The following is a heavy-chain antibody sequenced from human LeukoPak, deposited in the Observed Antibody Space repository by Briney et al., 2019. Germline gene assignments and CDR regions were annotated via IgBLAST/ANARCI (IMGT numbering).Heavy chain of an antibody. CDR3: ARSDGVACTSAQFVWFDP. CDR1: GGSISSYY. V-gene: IGHV4-4*09. Sequence: SETLSLTCTVSGGSISSYYWSWIRQPPGKGLEWIGYIYTSGSTNYNPSLKSRVTISVDTSKNQFSLKLSSVTAADTAVYYCARSDGVACTSAQFVWFDPWGQGTLVTVSS. D-gene: IGHD6-19*01. CDR2: IYTSGST. J-gene: IGHJ5*02.